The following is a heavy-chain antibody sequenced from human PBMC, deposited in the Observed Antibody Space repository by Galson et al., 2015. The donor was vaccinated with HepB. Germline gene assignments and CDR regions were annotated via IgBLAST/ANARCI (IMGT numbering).Heavy chain of an antibody. Sequence: SLRLSCAASGFTFSSYNINWVRQAPGKGLEWVSYISTSSDTIYYAYSVKGRFTISTDNAKNSTYMQMNSQSADDTAVYYCARDRGGSGSYLSYYNGMDVWGQGTTVTVAS. CDR1: GFTFSSYN. V-gene: IGHV3-48*04. D-gene: IGHD3-10*01. CDR3: ARDRGGSGSYLSYYNGMDV. J-gene: IGHJ6*02. CDR2: ISTSSDTI.